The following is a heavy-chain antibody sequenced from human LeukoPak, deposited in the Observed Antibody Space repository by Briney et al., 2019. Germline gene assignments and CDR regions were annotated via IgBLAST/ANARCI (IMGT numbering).Heavy chain of an antibody. J-gene: IGHJ6*03. CDR2: IRYDGTNK. V-gene: IGHV3-30*02. CDR3: AREPARFLEWPNTHYYYMDV. Sequence: GGSLRLSCAASGFTFSTYGMHWVRQAPGKGLEWVALIRYDGTNKYYADSVKGRFTISRDNAKNSLYLQMNSLRAEDTAVYYCAREPARFLEWPNTHYYYMDVWGKGTTVTVSS. CDR1: GFTFSTYG. D-gene: IGHD3-3*01.